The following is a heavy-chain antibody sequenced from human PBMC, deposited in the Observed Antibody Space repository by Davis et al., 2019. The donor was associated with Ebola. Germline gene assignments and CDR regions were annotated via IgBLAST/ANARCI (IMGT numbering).Heavy chain of an antibody. Sequence: GGSLRLSCEASGFNFQFFAMHWVRQVPGKGLQWVAFISHDGNNVHYPDSVKGRFTISRDNSKNALYLQMNSLRAEDTAVYYCAKDKFQWRNGLLDYWGQGTLVTVSS. CDR1: GFNFQFFA. V-gene: IGHV3-30*04. CDR2: ISHDGNNV. CDR3: AKDKFQWRNGLLDY. J-gene: IGHJ4*02. D-gene: IGHD6-19*01.